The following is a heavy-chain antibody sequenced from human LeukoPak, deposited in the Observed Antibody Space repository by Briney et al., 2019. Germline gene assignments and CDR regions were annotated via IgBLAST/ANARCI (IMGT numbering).Heavy chain of an antibody. CDR1: GGSLSSYY. D-gene: IGHD6-13*01. CDR2: IYYSGST. J-gene: IGHJ4*02. Sequence: SETLSLTCTVSGGSLSSYYWSWIRQPPGKGLEWIGYIYYSGSTNYNPSLKSRVTISVDTSKNQFSLKLSSVTAADTAVYYCAVGYSSSWAFDYWGQGTLVTVSS. CDR3: AVGYSSSWAFDY. V-gene: IGHV4-59*01.